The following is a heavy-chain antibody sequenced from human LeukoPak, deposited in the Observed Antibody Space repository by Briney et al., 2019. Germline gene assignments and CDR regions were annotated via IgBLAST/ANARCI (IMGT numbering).Heavy chain of an antibody. Sequence: GRSLRLSCAGSGFTFSSYAMHWVRQAPGKGLEWVAVISYDGSNKYYADSVKGRFTISRDNSKNTLYLQMNSLRAEDTAVYYCAREGHCSGGSCYYFDYWGQGTLVTVSS. CDR2: ISYDGSNK. CDR1: GFTFSSYA. CDR3: AREGHCSGGSCYYFDY. D-gene: IGHD2-15*01. J-gene: IGHJ4*02. V-gene: IGHV3-30-3*01.